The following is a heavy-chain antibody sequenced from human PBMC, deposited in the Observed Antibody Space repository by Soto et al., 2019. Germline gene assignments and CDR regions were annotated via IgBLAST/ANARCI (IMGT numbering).Heavy chain of an antibody. J-gene: IGHJ2*01. Sequence: EMQLVESGGGLVQPGGSLRLSCAASRFTLSPSWLHWVRQAPGKGLVWVSRISSDGSSTSYADSVKGRFTISRDNAKNTLYLQMNSLRAEDTALYYCAATYGVNYYSSGYPTVGWDFELWGRGTLVSVSS. CDR3: AATYGVNYYSSGYPTVGWDFEL. V-gene: IGHV3-74*01. CDR2: ISSDGSST. D-gene: IGHD3-22*01. CDR1: RFTLSPSW.